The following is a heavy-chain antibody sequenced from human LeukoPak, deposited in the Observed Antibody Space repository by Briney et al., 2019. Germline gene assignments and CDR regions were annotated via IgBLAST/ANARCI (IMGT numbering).Heavy chain of an antibody. J-gene: IGHJ6*02. D-gene: IGHD6-13*01. Sequence: GGSLRLSCAASGFTFSSYAMSWVRQAPGKGLEWVSAISGSGGSTYYAGSVKGRFTISRDNSKNTLYLQMNSLRAEDTAVYYCAKGVAAAAPYYYYYGMDVWGQGTTVTVSS. V-gene: IGHV3-23*01. CDR3: AKGVAAAAPYYYYYGMDV. CDR2: ISGSGGST. CDR1: GFTFSSYA.